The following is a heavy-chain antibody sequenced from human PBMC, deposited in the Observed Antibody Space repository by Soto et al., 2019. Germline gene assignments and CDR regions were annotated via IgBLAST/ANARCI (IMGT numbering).Heavy chain of an antibody. Sequence: QVQLQESGPGLVKPSQTLSLTCTVSGGSISNGAYYWSWLRQHPGKGLEWIGYIYYSGTTYYNPSLKSRVTMSVDTSENQFSLKLSSVTPADTAVYYCARAITYSGNYHDFWGQGTLVTVSS. CDR1: GGSISNGAYY. CDR3: ARAITYSGNYHDF. CDR2: IYYSGTT. D-gene: IGHD1-26*01. J-gene: IGHJ4*02. V-gene: IGHV4-31*03.